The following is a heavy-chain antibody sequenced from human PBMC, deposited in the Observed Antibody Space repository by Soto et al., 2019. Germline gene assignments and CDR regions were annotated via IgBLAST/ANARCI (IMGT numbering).Heavy chain of an antibody. CDR2: IYYSGST. Sequence: QLQLQESGPGLVKPSETLSLTCTVSGGSISSSSYYWGWIRQPPGKGLEWIGSIYYSGSTYYNPSLKSRVTISVDTSKNQFSLKLSSVTAADTAVYYCARHRIQLWLIKPADAFDIWGQGTMVTVSS. V-gene: IGHV4-39*01. CDR1: GGSISSSSYY. D-gene: IGHD5-18*01. J-gene: IGHJ3*02. CDR3: ARHRIQLWLIKPADAFDI.